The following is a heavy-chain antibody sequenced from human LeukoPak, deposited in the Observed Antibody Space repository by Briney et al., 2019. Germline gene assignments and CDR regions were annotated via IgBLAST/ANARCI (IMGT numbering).Heavy chain of an antibody. D-gene: IGHD2-15*01. J-gene: IGHJ3*02. CDR3: ARDLGVEGAGAFDI. CDR2: INQVGREK. Sequence: GGSLRLSCAASRITFSNYWMRWVRQAPGKGLKWVAKINQVGREKYYVDSVKGRFTISRDNSKNTLYLQMNSLRADDTAVYYCARDLGVEGAGAFDIWGQGTMVTVSS. V-gene: IGHV3-7*03. CDR1: RITFSNYW.